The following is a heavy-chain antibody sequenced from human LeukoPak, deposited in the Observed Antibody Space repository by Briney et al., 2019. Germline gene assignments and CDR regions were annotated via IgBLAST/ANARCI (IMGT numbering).Heavy chain of an antibody. CDR2: FDPEDGET. CDR1: GYTLTELS. V-gene: IGHV1-24*01. J-gene: IGHJ4*02. CDR3: YLSRGIAAPAGTD. D-gene: IGHD6-13*01. Sequence: WASVKVSCKVSGYTLTELSMHWVRQAPGKGLEWMGGFDPEDGETIYAQKFQGRVTMTEDTSTDTAYMELSSLRSEDTAVYYCYLSRGIAAPAGTDWGQGTLVTVSS.